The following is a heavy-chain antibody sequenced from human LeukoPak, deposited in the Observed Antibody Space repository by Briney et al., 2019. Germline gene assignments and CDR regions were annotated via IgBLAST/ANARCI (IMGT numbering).Heavy chain of an antibody. D-gene: IGHD2-2*01. J-gene: IGHJ4*02. CDR1: EHTFSGYY. Sequence: ASVKVSCKTFEHTFSGYYMHWVRQAPGQGLEWMGWINPNSGATKYAQKFQGRVTMTRDISTITAYMDLSRLTSDDTAVYYCARLRATSWPTYYFDYGGQGTLVTVSS. CDR2: INPNSGAT. CDR3: ARLRATSWPTYYFDY. V-gene: IGHV1-2*02.